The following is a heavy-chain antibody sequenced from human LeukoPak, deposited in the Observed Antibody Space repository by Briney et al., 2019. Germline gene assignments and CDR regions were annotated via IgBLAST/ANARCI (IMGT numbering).Heavy chain of an antibody. CDR1: GFTFSSYG. V-gene: IGHV3-33*06. CDR2: IWYDGSNK. CDR3: AKDLGYGDYVNWFDP. Sequence: PGRSLRLSCAASGFTFSSYGMHWVRQAPGKGQEWVAVIWYDGSNKYYADSVKGRFTISRDNSKNTLYLQMNSLRAEDTAVYYCAKDLGYGDYVNWFDPWGQGTLVTVSS. J-gene: IGHJ5*02. D-gene: IGHD4-17*01.